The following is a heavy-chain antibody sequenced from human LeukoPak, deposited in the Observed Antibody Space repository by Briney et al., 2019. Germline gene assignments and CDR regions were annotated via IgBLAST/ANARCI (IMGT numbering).Heavy chain of an antibody. CDR3: ARGPFGGRQQLAQFYFDY. D-gene: IGHD6-13*01. J-gene: IGHJ4*02. CDR1: GFTFSSYS. Sequence: GGSLRLSCAASGFTFSSYSMNWVRQAPGKGLEWVSSISSSSSYIYYADSVKGRFTISRDNAKNSLYLQMNSLRAEDTAVYYCARGPFGGRQQLAQFYFDYWGQGTLVTVSS. CDR2: ISSSSSYI. V-gene: IGHV3-21*01.